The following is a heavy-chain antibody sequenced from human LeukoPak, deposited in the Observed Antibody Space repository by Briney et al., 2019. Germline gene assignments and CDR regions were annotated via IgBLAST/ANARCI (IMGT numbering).Heavy chain of an antibody. V-gene: IGHV3-30*03. CDR2: ISYDGSNK. CDR3: ARDSSQWLPVTYYFDY. Sequence: GGSLRLSCAASGFTFSSYGMHWVRQAPGKGLEWVAVISYDGSNKYYADSVKGRFTISRDNSKNTLYLQMNSLRAEDTAVYYCARDSSQWLPVTYYFDYWGQGTLVTVSS. J-gene: IGHJ4*02. CDR1: GFTFSSYG. D-gene: IGHD6-19*01.